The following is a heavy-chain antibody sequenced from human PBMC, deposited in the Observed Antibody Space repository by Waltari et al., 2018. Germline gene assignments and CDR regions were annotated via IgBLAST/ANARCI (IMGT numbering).Heavy chain of an antibody. J-gene: IGHJ3*02. CDR3: AREEERSRGYSDAFDI. D-gene: IGHD3-22*01. CDR2: INPNSGGT. V-gene: IGHV1-2*06. CDR1: GYTLTDLS. Sequence: QVQLVQSGAEVKKPGASVKVSCKVSGYTLTDLSMHWVRQAPGKGLEWMGRINPNSGGTNYAQKLQGRVTMTRETSISTAYMELSRLRSDDTAVYYCAREEERSRGYSDAFDIWGQGTMVTVSS.